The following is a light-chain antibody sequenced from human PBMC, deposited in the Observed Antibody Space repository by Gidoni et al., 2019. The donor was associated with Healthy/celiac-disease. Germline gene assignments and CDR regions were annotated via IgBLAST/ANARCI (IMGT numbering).Light chain of an antibody. J-gene: IGKJ2*01. CDR1: QSVSSN. V-gene: IGKV3-15*01. Sequence: EIVMTQSPATLSVSPGERATLACRASQSVSSNLAWYQQKPGQAPRLLIYGASTRATGIPARFSGRGSGTEFTLTISSLQSEDFAVYYGQQDKTWPRTLGQGPSWRSN. CDR3: QQDKTWPRT. CDR2: GAS.